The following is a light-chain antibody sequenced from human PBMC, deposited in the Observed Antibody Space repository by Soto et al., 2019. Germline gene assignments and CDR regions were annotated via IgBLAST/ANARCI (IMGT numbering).Light chain of an antibody. CDR1: QSIRSY. CDR2: AAS. CDR3: QQSYSNTIT. J-gene: IGKJ5*01. Sequence: DIQMSRSPSSLSASVGDRVTITCRASQSIRSYLNWYQQKRGRAPKLXIYAASRLQSGVPSLFSGSGSGTDCTRTISSLQPEDVATAYCQQSYSNTITFGQGTRLEIK. V-gene: IGKV1-39*01.